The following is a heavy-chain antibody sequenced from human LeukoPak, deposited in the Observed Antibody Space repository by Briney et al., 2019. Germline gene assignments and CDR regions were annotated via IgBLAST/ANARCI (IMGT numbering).Heavy chain of an antibody. CDR2: ISGSGGRT. Sequence: HPGGSLRLSCAASGFTFSSYAMSWVRQAPGKGLEWVSAISGSGGRTYYVDSVKGRFTISRDNSKNTLYLQMNRLRAEDTAVYYCAKGEGDSIYCSTTNWGQGTLVTVSS. CDR1: GFTFSSYA. CDR3: AKGEGDSIYCSTTN. J-gene: IGHJ4*02. D-gene: IGHD2-2*01. V-gene: IGHV3-23*01.